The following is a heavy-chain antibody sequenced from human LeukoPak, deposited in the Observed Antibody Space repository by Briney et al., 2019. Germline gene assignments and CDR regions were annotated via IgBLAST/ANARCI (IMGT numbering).Heavy chain of an antibody. V-gene: IGHV1-24*01. Sequence: ASVKVSCKVSGYTLTELSMHWVRQAPGKGLEWMGGFDPEDGETIYAQKFQGRVTMTKDTSTDTAYMELSSLRSEDTAVYYCATGSTKVGSGSYSSVWFDPWGQGTLVTVSS. CDR1: GYTLTELS. J-gene: IGHJ5*02. CDR2: FDPEDGET. D-gene: IGHD3-10*01. CDR3: ATGSTKVGSGSYSSVWFDP.